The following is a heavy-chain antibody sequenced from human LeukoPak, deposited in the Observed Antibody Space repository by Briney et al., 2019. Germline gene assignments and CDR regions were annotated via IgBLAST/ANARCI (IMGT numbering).Heavy chain of an antibody. CDR2: ISSSSHIR. J-gene: IGHJ4*02. D-gene: IGHD5-12*01. CDR1: GFTFSDYG. Sequence: GGSLRLSCAASGFTFSDYGMNWVRHAPGEGLEGVSFISSSSHIRYYADSVKGRFTISRDNAKNSLFLQMNSLRDEDTAVYYCARGRGYSAPFDYWGQGNLVTVSS. CDR3: ARGRGYSAPFDY. V-gene: IGHV3-48*02.